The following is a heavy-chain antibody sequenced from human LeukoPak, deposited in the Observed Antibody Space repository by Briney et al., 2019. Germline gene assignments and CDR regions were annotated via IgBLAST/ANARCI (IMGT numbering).Heavy chain of an antibody. CDR2: INHSGST. Sequence: PSETLSLTCAVYGGSFSGYYWSWIRQPPGKGLEWIGEINHSGSTNYNPSLKSRVTISVDTSKNQFSLKLSPVTAADTAVYYCARKYCSGGSCYSRSLYFDYWGQGTLVTVSS. D-gene: IGHD2-15*01. J-gene: IGHJ4*02. V-gene: IGHV4-34*01. CDR1: GGSFSGYY. CDR3: ARKYCSGGSCYSRSLYFDY.